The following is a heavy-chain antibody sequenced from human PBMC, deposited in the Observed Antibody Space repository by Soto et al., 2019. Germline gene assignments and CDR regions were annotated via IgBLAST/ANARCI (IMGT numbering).Heavy chain of an antibody. CDR3: TKSRSAMIYYFDF. J-gene: IGHJ4*02. Sequence: EVQVLESGGGLVQPGGSLRLSCAASGFTFSNYAMNWVRQAPGKGLEWVSGISATGVKTYSAESVKGRFTMSRDNSKDTVYLEMNSLRAEDTGVYYCTKSRSAMIYYFDFWGLGAQVTVSS. CDR2: ISATGVKT. V-gene: IGHV3-23*01. D-gene: IGHD3-22*01. CDR1: GFTFSNYA.